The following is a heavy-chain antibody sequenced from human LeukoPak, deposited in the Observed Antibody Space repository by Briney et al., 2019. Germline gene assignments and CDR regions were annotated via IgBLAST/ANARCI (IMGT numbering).Heavy chain of an antibody. CDR1: GYTLTELS. J-gene: IGHJ1*01. D-gene: IGHD1-26*01. CDR3: ATDGKWELGFQH. CDR2: FDPEDGET. V-gene: IGHV1-24*01. Sequence: ASVKVSRKVSGYTLTELSMHWVRQAPGKGLEWMGGFDPEDGETIYAQKFQGRVTMAEDTSTDTAYMELSSLRSEDTAVYYCATDGKWELGFQHWGQGTLVTVSS.